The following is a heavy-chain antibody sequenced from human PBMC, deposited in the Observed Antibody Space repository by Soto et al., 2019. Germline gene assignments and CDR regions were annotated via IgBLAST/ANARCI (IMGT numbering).Heavy chain of an antibody. J-gene: IGHJ4*02. CDR3: AGPGEQHRY. D-gene: IGHD3-16*01. CDR2: IYSGGST. V-gene: IGHV3-66*01. Sequence: PGGSLRLSCAASGFTFSNHMSWVRQAPGKGLEWVSLIYSGGSTYYADSVKGRFTFSRDNSKNTLYLQMNSLRAEDTAVYYCAGPGEQHRYWGQGTLVTVSS. CDR1: GFTFSNH.